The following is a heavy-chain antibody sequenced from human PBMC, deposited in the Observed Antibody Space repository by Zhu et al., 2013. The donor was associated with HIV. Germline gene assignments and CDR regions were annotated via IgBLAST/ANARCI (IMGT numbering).Heavy chain of an antibody. CDR2: INPSGGST. CDR3: AREPPRTGCFDY. Sequence: QVQLVQSGAEVKKPGSSVTVSCKASGDTLSKYAITWVRQAPGQGLEWMGIINPSGGSTNYAQRFQGRVTMTSDMSTRTVYMGLSSLRSEDTAVYYCAREPPRTGCFDYWGQGTLVTASS. D-gene: IGHD7-27*01. CDR1: GDTLSKYA. J-gene: IGHJ4*02. V-gene: IGHV1-46*01.